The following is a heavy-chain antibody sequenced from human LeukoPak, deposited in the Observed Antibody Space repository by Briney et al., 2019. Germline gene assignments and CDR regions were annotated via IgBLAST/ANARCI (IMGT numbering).Heavy chain of an antibody. CDR1: GGSINNYY. D-gene: IGHD6-19*01. CDR3: AREYSSGLSWFDP. CDR2: IYYNGNT. V-gene: IGHV4-59*01. Sequence: SETLSLTCTLSGGSINNYYWSWIRQPPGKGLAWIGYIYYNGNTNYNPSLKSRVTISVDTSKNQFSLKLSSVTAADTAVYFCAREYSSGLSWFDPWGQGTLVTVSS. J-gene: IGHJ5*02.